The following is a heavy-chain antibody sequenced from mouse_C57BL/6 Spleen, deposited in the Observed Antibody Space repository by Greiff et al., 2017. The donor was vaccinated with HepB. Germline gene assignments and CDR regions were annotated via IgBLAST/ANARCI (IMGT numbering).Heavy chain of an antibody. CDR3: EREGLYGYEQNYAMDY. Sequence: QVQLQQSGAELVKPGASVKLSCKASGYTFTSYWMHWVKQRPGQGLEWIGMIHPNSGSTNYNEKFKSKATLTVDKSSSTAYMQLSSLTSEDSAVYYCEREGLYGYEQNYAMDYWGQGTSVTVSS. V-gene: IGHV1-64*01. D-gene: IGHD2-2*01. CDR2: IHPNSGST. CDR1: GYTFTSYW. J-gene: IGHJ4*01.